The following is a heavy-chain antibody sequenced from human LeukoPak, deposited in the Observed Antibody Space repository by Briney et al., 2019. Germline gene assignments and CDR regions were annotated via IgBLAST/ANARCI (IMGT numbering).Heavy chain of an antibody. CDR1: GGTFSSYA. CDR3: ARGWLAETTVVTPYNY. J-gene: IGHJ4*02. Sequence: SVKVSCKASGGTFSSYAISWVRQAPGQGLEWMGGIIPLFGTANYAQKFQGRVTITAVESMSTAYMELSSLRSEDTAVYYCARGWLAETTVVTPYNYWGQGTLVTVSS. V-gene: IGHV1-69*13. D-gene: IGHD4-23*01. CDR2: IIPLFGTA.